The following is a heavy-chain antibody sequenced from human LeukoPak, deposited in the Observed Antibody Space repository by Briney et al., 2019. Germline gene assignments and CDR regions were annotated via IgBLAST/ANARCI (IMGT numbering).Heavy chain of an antibody. D-gene: IGHD2-2*01. CDR1: GGSISSGGYY. V-gene: IGHV4-30-2*01. J-gene: IGHJ5*02. CDR3: ARTRGAYQFDP. Sequence: PSETLSLTCTVSGGSISSGGYYWSWIRQPPGKGLEWIGYIYHSGSTYYNPSLKSRVTISVDRSKNQFSLKLSSVTAADTAVYYCARTRGAYQFDPWGQGTLVTVSS. CDR2: IYHSGST.